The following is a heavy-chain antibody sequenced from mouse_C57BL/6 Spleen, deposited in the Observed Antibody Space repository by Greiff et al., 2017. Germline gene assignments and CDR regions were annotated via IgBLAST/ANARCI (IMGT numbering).Heavy chain of an antibody. V-gene: IGHV5-12*01. J-gene: IGHJ1*03. CDR3: ARHDYYGSSWYFDV. CDR2: ISNGGGST. Sequence: EVKLVESGGGLVQPGGSLKLSCAASGFTFSDYYMYWVRQTPEKRLEWVAYISNGGGSTYYPDTVKGRFTISRDNANNTLYLQLSRLKSEDTAMYYCARHDYYGSSWYFDVWGTGTTVTVSS. D-gene: IGHD1-1*01. CDR1: GFTFSDYY.